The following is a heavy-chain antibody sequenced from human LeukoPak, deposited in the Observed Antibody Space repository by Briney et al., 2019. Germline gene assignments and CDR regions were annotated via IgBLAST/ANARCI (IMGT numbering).Heavy chain of an antibody. Sequence: GALRLSCAASGFTFSSYWMSWVRQAPGKGLEWVANIKQDGSEKYYVDSVKGRFTISRDNAKNSLYLQMNSLRAEDTAVYYCARDLYSSSCLDYWGQGTLVTVSS. D-gene: IGHD6-13*01. CDR2: IKQDGSEK. CDR1: GFTFSSYW. V-gene: IGHV3-7*01. J-gene: IGHJ4*02. CDR3: ARDLYSSSCLDY.